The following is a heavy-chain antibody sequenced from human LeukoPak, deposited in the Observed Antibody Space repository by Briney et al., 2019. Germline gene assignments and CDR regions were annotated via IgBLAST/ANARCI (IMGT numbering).Heavy chain of an antibody. Sequence: ASVKVSCKASGGTFSSYAISWVRHAPGQGLEWMGGIIPIFGTANYAQKFQGRVTITADESTSTAYMELSSLRSEDTAVYYCARDVRLGLEGRLDYYYMDVWGKGTTVTVSS. CDR1: GGTFSSYA. J-gene: IGHJ6*03. CDR2: IIPIFGTA. D-gene: IGHD3-10*02. CDR3: ARDVRLGLEGRLDYYYMDV. V-gene: IGHV1-69*01.